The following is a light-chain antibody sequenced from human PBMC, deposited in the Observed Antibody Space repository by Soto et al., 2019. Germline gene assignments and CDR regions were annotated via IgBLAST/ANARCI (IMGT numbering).Light chain of an antibody. CDR2: AAS. V-gene: IGKV3-11*01. Sequence: IVLTQSPATLSLSPGERATLSCRASQNVDKYLAWYQQRPGQAPRLLIYAASNRATDIPARFSGSGSGTDFILTISSLEPEDFAVYYCQPRSTFGHGTRLEI. CDR3: QPRST. J-gene: IGKJ5*01. CDR1: QNVDKY.